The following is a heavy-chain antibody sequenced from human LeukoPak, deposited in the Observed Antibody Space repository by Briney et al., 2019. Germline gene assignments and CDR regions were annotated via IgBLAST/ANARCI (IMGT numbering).Heavy chain of an antibody. D-gene: IGHD5-18*01. V-gene: IGHV4-39*01. J-gene: IGHJ4*02. CDR1: GGSISSSSYY. CDR3: STAMAESSDY. Sequence: SETLSPTCTVSGGSISSSSYYWGWIRQPPGKGLEWIGSIYYSGSTYYNPSLKSRVTISVDTSKNQFSLKLSSVTAADTAVYYCSTAMAESSDYWGQGTLVTVSS. CDR2: IYYSGST.